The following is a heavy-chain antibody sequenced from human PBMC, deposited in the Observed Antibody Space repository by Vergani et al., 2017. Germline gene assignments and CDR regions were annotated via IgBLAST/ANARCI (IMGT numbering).Heavy chain of an antibody. CDR2: ISSSSSTI. V-gene: IGHV3-48*01. J-gene: IGHJ6*02. CDR3: ARDRYSSSYYYYGMDV. Sequence: EVQLVESGGGLVQPGGSLRLSCAASGFTFSSYSMNWVRQAPGKGLEWVSYISSSSSTIYYADSVKGRFTNSRDNAKNSLYLQMNSLRAEDTAVYYCARDRYSSSYYYYGMDVWGQGTTVTVSS. D-gene: IGHD4-11*01. CDR1: GFTFSSYS.